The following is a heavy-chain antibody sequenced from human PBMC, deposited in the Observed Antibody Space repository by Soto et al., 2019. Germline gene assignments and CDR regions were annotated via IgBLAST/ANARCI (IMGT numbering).Heavy chain of an antibody. V-gene: IGHV4-59*01. CDR3: ARGYNWNDGFGWFDP. CDR1: GGSISSYY. D-gene: IGHD1-20*01. CDR2: IYYSGST. Sequence: PSETLSLTCTVSGGSISSYYWSWIRQPPGKGLEWIGYIYYSGSTNYNPSLKSRVTISVDTSKNQLSLKLSSVTAADTAVYYCARGYNWNDGFGWFDPWGQGTLVTVSS. J-gene: IGHJ5*02.